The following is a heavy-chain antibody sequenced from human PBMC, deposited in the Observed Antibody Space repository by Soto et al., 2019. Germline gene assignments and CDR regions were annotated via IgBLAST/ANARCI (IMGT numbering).Heavy chain of an antibody. V-gene: IGHV1-69*13. Sequence: SVKVSCKASGVTFSSYAISWVRQAPGQGLEWMGGIIPIFGTANYAQKFQGRVTITADESTSTAYMELSSLRSEDTAVYYCARGVQLVPDAFDIWGQGTMVTVSS. J-gene: IGHJ3*02. D-gene: IGHD1-1*01. CDR2: IIPIFGTA. CDR1: GVTFSSYA. CDR3: ARGVQLVPDAFDI.